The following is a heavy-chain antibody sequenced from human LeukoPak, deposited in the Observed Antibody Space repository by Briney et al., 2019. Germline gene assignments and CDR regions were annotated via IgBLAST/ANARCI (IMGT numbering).Heavy chain of an antibody. J-gene: IGHJ4*02. CDR1: GYTFTSYG. CDR3: ARFRAGVGEPYGDY. Sequence: ASVKVSCKASGYTFTSYGITWVRQAPGQGLEWMGWISAYNGHTKYPQKLQGRVTMTTDTSTSTVYMELRSLRSDDTAVYYCARFRAGVGEPYGDYWGQGTLVTVSS. V-gene: IGHV1-18*01. CDR2: ISAYNGHT. D-gene: IGHD3-10*01.